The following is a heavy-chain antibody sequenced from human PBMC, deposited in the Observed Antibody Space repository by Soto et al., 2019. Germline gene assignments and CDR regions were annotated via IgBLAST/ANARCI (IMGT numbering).Heavy chain of an antibody. Sequence: ASVKVSCKASGYTFTSYCISWVRQAPVQGLEWMGWISAYNGNTNYAQKLQGRVTMTTDTSTSTAYMELRSLRSDDTAVYYCARPSGSTVDYYYGMDVWGQGTTVTV. CDR1: GYTFTSYC. CDR2: ISAYNGNT. V-gene: IGHV1-18*04. CDR3: ARPSGSTVDYYYGMDV. J-gene: IGHJ6*02. D-gene: IGHD3-10*01.